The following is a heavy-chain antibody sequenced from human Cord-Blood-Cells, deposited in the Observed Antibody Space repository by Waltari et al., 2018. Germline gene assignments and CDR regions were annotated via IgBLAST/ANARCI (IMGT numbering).Heavy chain of an antibody. CDR2: IRQDGSEK. V-gene: IGHV3-7*01. Sequence: EVQLVESGGGLGLPGGSLRLYCAASGSTFSSYWMRWVCQAPGKRLEGVANIRQDGSEKYYVDSLKCRFTISRDNAKNSLYLQMNSLRAEDTAVYYCARTHYYYDSSGYVEYYYYYYMDVWGKGTTVTVSS. D-gene: IGHD3-22*01. J-gene: IGHJ6*03. CDR1: GSTFSSYW. CDR3: ARTHYYYDSSGYVEYYYYYYMDV.